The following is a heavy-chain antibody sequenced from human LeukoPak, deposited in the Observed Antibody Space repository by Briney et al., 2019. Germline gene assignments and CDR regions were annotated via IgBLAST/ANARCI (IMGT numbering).Heavy chain of an antibody. CDR1: GFTFSSYA. Sequence: GGSLRLSCAASGFTFSSYAMSWVRQAPGKGLEWVSAISGSGGSTYYADSVKGRFTISRDNSKNTLYLQMNSLRAEDTAVYYRAKTPLLWFGESPDSYSDYWGQGTLVTVSS. CDR2: ISGSGGST. V-gene: IGHV3-23*01. J-gene: IGHJ4*02. D-gene: IGHD3-10*01. CDR3: AKTPLLWFGESPDSYSDY.